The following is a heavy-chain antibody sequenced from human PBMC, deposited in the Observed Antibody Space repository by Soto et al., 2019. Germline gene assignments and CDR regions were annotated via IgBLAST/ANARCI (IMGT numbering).Heavy chain of an antibody. Sequence: QVQLVESGGGVGQPGRSLRLSCAASGFTFSSYAMHWVRQAPGKGLEWVAVISYDGSNKYYADSVKGRFTISRDNSKNTLYLQMNSLRAEDTAVYYCARDEIRFSWAYGMDVWGQGTTVTVSS. CDR2: ISYDGSNK. CDR1: GFTFSSYA. D-gene: IGHD3-3*01. V-gene: IGHV3-30-3*01. CDR3: ARDEIRFSWAYGMDV. J-gene: IGHJ6*02.